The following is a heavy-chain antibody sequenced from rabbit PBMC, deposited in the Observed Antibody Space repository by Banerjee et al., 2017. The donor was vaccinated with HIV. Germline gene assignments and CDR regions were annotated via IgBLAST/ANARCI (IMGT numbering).Heavy chain of an antibody. CDR3: ARGGVVYVDFDL. J-gene: IGHJ4*01. V-gene: IGHV1S45*01. D-gene: IGHD4-1*01. CDR1: GFSFSRSYW. CDR2: SYAGSGDNT. Sequence: QEQVEESGGALVKPGGSLTLTCTASGFSFSRSYWLCWVRQAPGKGLEWIACSYAGSGDNTLYATWAKGRFTISKASSTTVTLQMTSLTAADTATYFCARGGVVYVDFDLWGPGTLVTVS.